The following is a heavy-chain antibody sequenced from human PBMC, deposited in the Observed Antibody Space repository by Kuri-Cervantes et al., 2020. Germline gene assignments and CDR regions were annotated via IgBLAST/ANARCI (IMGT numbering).Heavy chain of an antibody. D-gene: IGHD5-18*01. Sequence: GESLKISCAASGFTFSSYAMSWVRQAPGKGLEWVSAISGSGGSTYYADSVKGRFTISRDNSKNTLYLQMNSLRAEDTAVYYCARSPPGYSYGWVYYYGMDVWGQGTTVTVSS. CDR3: ARSPPGYSYGWVYYYGMDV. CDR2: ISGSGGST. CDR1: GFTFSSYA. J-gene: IGHJ6*02. V-gene: IGHV3-23*01.